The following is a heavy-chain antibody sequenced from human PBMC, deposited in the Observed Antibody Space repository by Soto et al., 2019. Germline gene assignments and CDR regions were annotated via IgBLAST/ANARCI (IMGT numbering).Heavy chain of an antibody. CDR1: GGSFSGYY. Sequence: SETLSLTCAVYGGSFSGYYWSWIRQPPGKGLEWIGEINHSGSTNYNPSLKSRVTISVDTSKNQFSLKLSSVTAADTAVYYCARGRGESAVTTVVSRAFDIWGQGTMVTVS. CDR2: INHSGST. D-gene: IGHD4-17*01. V-gene: IGHV4-34*01. CDR3: ARGRGESAVTTVVSRAFDI. J-gene: IGHJ3*02.